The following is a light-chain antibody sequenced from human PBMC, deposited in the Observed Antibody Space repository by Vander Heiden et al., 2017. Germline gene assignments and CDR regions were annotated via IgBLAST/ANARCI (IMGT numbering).Light chain of an antibody. V-gene: IGKV3-11*01. CDR2: DAS. Sequence: DTVLTQSPATLSLSPGERATLACRASQSVSTSLAWYQQKPGQSPRLLIYDASNRATGVPARFSGSGSGTYFTLTISSLEPEDSAVYYCQQHSDWPPITFGGGTRVEI. CDR1: QSVSTS. J-gene: IGKJ4*01. CDR3: QQHSDWPPIT.